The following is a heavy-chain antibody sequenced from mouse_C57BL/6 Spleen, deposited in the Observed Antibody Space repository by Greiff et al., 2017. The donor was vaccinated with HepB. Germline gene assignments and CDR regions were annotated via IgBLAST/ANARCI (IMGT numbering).Heavy chain of an antibody. Sequence: VQLQHSGAELVKPGASVKISCKASGYSFSSYWMNWVKQRPGKGLEWIGQIYPGDGDTNYNGKFKGKATLTADKSSSTAYMQLSSLTSEDSAVYFCARRDYSNYVDWYFDVWGTGTTVTVSS. CDR1: GYSFSSYW. D-gene: IGHD2-5*01. J-gene: IGHJ1*03. V-gene: IGHV1-80*01. CDR2: IYPGDGDT. CDR3: ARRDYSNYVDWYFDV.